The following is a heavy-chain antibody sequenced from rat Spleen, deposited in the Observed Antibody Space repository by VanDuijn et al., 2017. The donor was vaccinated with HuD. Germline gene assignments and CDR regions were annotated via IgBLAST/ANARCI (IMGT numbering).Heavy chain of an antibody. CDR1: GFSLTGNN. CDR3: ATHTTGIPKWFAY. V-gene: IGHV2-63*01. CDR2: MRYDGDT. D-gene: IGHD1-9*01. Sequence: QVQLKVSGPGLVQPSQTLSLTCTVSGFSLTGNNVHWVRQPPGKGLEWMGRMRYDGDTSYNSALKSRLSVSRDTSKNQVFLKMNSLQSDDTAIYYCATHTTGIPKWFAYWGQGTLVTVSS. J-gene: IGHJ3*01.